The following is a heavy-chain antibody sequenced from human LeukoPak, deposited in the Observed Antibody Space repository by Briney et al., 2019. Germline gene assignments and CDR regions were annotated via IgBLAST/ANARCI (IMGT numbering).Heavy chain of an antibody. V-gene: IGHV3-30*02. Sequence: GGSLRLSCAASGFTFSSYGMHWVRQARGKGLEWVAFIRYNGNNQYYADSVKGRFTISRDNSKNTLYLQMNSLKGDDTAVYYCAKDSAFYYIDVWGKGTTVIISS. J-gene: IGHJ6*03. CDR3: AKDSAFYYIDV. CDR2: IRYNGNNQ. CDR1: GFTFSSYG. D-gene: IGHD3-10*01.